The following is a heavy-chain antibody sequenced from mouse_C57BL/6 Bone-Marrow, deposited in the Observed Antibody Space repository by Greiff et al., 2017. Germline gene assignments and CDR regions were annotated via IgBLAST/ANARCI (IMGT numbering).Heavy chain of an antibody. CDR3: ARYDYYGISWFAY. CDR2: IYPGDGDT. CDR1: GYAFSSYW. Sequence: QVQLQQSGAELVKPGASVKISCKASGYAFSSYWMNWVKQRPGKGLEWIGQIYPGDGDTNYNGKFKGKATLTADKSSSTAYMQLSSLTSEDSAVYFCARYDYYGISWFAYWGQGTLVTVSA. D-gene: IGHD1-1*01. V-gene: IGHV1-80*01. J-gene: IGHJ3*01.